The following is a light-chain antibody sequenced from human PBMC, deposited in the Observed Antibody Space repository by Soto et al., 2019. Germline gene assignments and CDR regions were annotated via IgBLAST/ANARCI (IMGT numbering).Light chain of an antibody. CDR1: SSDIGGYYY. Sequence: SVLPQPPSSSGSPGQSVTVSCTGTSSDIGGYYYVSWYQQHPGKAPKLIIYEVTKRPSGVPDRFSGSKSGNTASLTVSGLQAEDEADYYCSSYAGSNNFVFGAGTKVTVL. CDR2: EVT. CDR3: SSYAGSNNFV. V-gene: IGLV2-8*01. J-gene: IGLJ1*01.